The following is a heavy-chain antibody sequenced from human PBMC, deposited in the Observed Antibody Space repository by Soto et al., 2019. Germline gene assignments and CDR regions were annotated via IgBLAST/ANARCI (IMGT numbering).Heavy chain of an antibody. CDR2: IWFDGTRE. J-gene: IGHJ3*02. CDR3: ARAFSVGGLDGSDI. V-gene: IGHV3-33*01. CDR1: GFSLTNYG. D-gene: IGHD1-26*01. Sequence: QVQLVASGGGVVQPGMSLRLSCEVSGFSLTNYGTHWVRQAPGKGLEWVALIWFDGTRENHADSVEGRFTISRDISRNTLYLQMNSLRAEDTAVYYCARAFSVGGLDGSDIWGQGTMVTVSS.